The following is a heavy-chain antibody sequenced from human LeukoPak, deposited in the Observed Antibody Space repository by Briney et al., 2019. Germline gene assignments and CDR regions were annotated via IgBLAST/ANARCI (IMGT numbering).Heavy chain of an antibody. D-gene: IGHD5-18*01. V-gene: IGHV4-30-2*01. J-gene: IGHJ4*03. CDR3: ASGYSFFDY. Sequence: SETLSLTCAVSGGSISSGGYSWSWIRQPPGKGLEWSGYIYHSGSPYYNPSLKSRVTISVDRSKNQFSPKLSSVTAADTAVYYCASGYSFFDYWGQGTLVTVSS. CDR2: IYHSGSP. CDR1: GGSISSGGYS.